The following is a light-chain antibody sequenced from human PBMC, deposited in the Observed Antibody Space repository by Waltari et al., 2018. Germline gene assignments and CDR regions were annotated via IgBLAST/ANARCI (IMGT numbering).Light chain of an antibody. CDR2: EVT. CDR3: SSFAGRWV. J-gene: IGLJ3*02. Sequence: QSALTQPPSASGSPGPSVTISCPGTSSDFGNYNFVSWYQQHPGKAPKVIIYEVTKRSSGVPERFSGSKSGNTASLTVSGLQAEDEADYYCSSFAGRWVFGGGTKLTVL. V-gene: IGLV2-8*01. CDR1: SSDFGNYNF.